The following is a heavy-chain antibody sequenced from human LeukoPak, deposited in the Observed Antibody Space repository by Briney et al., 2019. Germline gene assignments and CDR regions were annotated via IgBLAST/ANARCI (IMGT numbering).Heavy chain of an antibody. CDR2: INPKSGGT. CDR1: GYTFSGYY. J-gene: IGHJ6*03. Sequence: ASVKVSCKASGYTFSGYYMHWVRQAPGQGLEWMGWINPKSGGTNEAQKFHDRVTMTRDTSIRTAYMEVSRLRSDDTAVYYCARDSGLIAARHGYYYMDVWGKGTTVTVSS. V-gene: IGHV1-2*02. CDR3: ARDSGLIAARHGYYYMDV. D-gene: IGHD6-6*01.